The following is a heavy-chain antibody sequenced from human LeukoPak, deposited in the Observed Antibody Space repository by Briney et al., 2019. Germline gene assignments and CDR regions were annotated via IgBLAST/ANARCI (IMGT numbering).Heavy chain of an antibody. D-gene: IGHD3-3*01. CDR3: ARGLCDFWSGYYRAPFDY. V-gene: IGHV4-34*01. CDR2: INHSGST. J-gene: IGHJ4*02. CDR1: GGSISSYY. Sequence: SETLSLTCTVSGGSISSYYWSWIRQPPGKGLEWIGEINHSGSTNYNPSLKSRVTISVDTSKNQFSLKLSSVTAADTAVYYCARGLCDFWSGYYRAPFDYWGQGTLVTVSS.